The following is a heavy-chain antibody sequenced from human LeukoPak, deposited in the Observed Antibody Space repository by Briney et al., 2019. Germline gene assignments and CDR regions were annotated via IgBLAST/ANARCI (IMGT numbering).Heavy chain of an antibody. V-gene: IGHV1-69*13. CDR2: IIPIFGTA. CDR1: GGTFSSYA. CDR3: ARDDYDPYYYYGMDV. J-gene: IGHJ6*02. D-gene: IGHD4-17*01. Sequence: SVKVSCKASGGTFSSYAISWVRQAPGQGLEWMGGIIPIFGTANYAQKFQGRVTITADESTSTAYMELSSLRSEDTAVYYCARDDYDPYYYYGMDVWGQGTTVTVSS.